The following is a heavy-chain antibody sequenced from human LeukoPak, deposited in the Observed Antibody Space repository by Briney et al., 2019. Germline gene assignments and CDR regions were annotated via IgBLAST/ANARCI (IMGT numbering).Heavy chain of an antibody. V-gene: IGHV1-69*06. D-gene: IGHD2-8*02. CDR2: IIPLSGTA. CDR1: GGNFNNFA. CDR3: ARDSGHAVLVPRGFDI. J-gene: IGHJ3*02. Sequence: SVKVSCKASGGNFNNFAVTWARQAPGQGLVWVGRIIPLSGTANFAQEFQGRVSITADKSTSTAYMELRSLRSEDTAVYYCARDSGHAVLVPRGFDIWGQGTMVTVSS.